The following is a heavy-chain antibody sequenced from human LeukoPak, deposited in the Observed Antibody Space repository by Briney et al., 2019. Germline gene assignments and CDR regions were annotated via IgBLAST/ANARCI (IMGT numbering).Heavy chain of an antibody. CDR2: IISSSSYI. CDR3: ASEEYCSSTSCYKAFDI. V-gene: IGHV3-21*01. J-gene: IGHJ3*02. Sequence: GGSPRLSCAASGFTFSSYSMNWVRQAPGKGLEWVSSIISSSSYIYYADSVKGRFTISRDNAKNSLYLQMNSLRAEDTAVYYCASEEYCSSTSCYKAFDIWGQGTMVTVSS. D-gene: IGHD2-2*02. CDR1: GFTFSSYS.